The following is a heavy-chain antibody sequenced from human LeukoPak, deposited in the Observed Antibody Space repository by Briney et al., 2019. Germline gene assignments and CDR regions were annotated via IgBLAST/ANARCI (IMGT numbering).Heavy chain of an antibody. D-gene: IGHD4/OR15-4a*01. J-gene: IGHJ4*02. CDR3: ARRAGAYSHPYDY. Sequence: GRSPRLSCAASEFSVGSNYMTWVRQAPGKGLEWVSLIYSGGSTYYADSVKGRFTISRDNSKNTLYLQMNSLRAEDTAVYYCARRAGAYSHPYDYWGQGTLVTVSS. CDR1: EFSVGSNY. CDR2: IYSGGST. V-gene: IGHV3-66*04.